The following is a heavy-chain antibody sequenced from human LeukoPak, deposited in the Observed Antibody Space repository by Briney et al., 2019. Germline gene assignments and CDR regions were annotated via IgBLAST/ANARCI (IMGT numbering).Heavy chain of an antibody. CDR3: ARDSGYGDLGFDP. CDR2: IWYDGSNK. J-gene: IGHJ5*02. D-gene: IGHD5-12*01. CDR1: GFTFSSHG. V-gene: IGHV3-33*01. Sequence: PGGSLRLSCAASGFTFSSHGMHWVRQAPGKGLEWVAVIWYDGSNKYYADSVKGRFTISRDNSKNTLYLQMNSLRAEDTAVYYCARDSGYGDLGFDPWGQGTLVTVSS.